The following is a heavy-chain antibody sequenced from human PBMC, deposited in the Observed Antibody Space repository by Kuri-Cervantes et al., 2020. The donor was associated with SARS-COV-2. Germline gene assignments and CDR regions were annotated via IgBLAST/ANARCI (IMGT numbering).Heavy chain of an antibody. CDR2: INPSGGST. D-gene: IGHD2-2*02. Sequence: ASVKVSCKASGYTFTSHYIDWVRQSPGQGLEWMGIINPSGGSTNYAQKFQGRVTMTTDTSTSTAYMELRSLRSDDTAVYYCTTDSDIVVVPAAIRGVYYSYGMDVWGQGTTVTVSS. CDR1: GYTFTSHY. V-gene: IGHV1-46*01. CDR3: TTDSDIVVVPAAIRGVYYSYGMDV. J-gene: IGHJ6*02.